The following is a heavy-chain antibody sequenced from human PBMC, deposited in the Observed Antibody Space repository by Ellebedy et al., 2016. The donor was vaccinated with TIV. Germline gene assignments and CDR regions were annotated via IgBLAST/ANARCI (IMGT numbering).Heavy chain of an antibody. Sequence: PGGSLRLSCAASGFTFSNYAMNWVRQAPGKGLQWVASIHGGGDSTFYVDSVRGRFTISRDNSYNTLYLQMDRLRAEDTAVYYGAKRLLERLYYFDYWGQGTLVTVSS. D-gene: IGHD1-1*01. CDR3: AKRLLERLYYFDY. CDR1: GFTFSNYA. J-gene: IGHJ4*02. V-gene: IGHV3-23*01. CDR2: IHGGGDST.